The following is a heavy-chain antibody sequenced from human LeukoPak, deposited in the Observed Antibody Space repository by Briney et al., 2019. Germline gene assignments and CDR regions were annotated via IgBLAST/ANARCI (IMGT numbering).Heavy chain of an antibody. D-gene: IGHD3-10*01. V-gene: IGHV3-21*01. CDR2: INSSSSYI. Sequence: GGSLRLSCAASGFTFSSYSMNWVRQAPGKGLEWVSSINSSSSYIYYADSVKGRFTISRDNAKNSLYLQMNSLRAEDTAVYYCARDKLAVLLWFGEHSHGMDVWGKGTTVTVSS. J-gene: IGHJ6*04. CDR1: GFTFSSYS. CDR3: ARDKLAVLLWFGEHSHGMDV.